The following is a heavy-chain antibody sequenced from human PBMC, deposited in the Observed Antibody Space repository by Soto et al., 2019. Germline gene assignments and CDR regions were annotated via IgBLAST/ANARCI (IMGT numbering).Heavy chain of an antibody. V-gene: IGHV3-15*01. CDR1: GFTFSNAW. CDR3: TTSSPYITLFCLDV. Sequence: PGGSLRLSCAASGFTFSNAWMSWVRQAPGKGLEWVGRIKSKTDSGTTDYAAPVKGRFTISRDDSKNTLYLQMNSLKTEDTAVYYCTTSSPYITLFCLDVWGQGTTVTVSS. D-gene: IGHD3-9*01. J-gene: IGHJ6*02. CDR2: IKSKTDSGTT.